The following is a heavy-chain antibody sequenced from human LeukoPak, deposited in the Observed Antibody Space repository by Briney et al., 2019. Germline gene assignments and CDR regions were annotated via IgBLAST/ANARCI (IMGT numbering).Heavy chain of an antibody. CDR2: ISSDGSNK. CDR3: AKPRDTAYYFDY. Sequence: GGSLRLSCAASGFTFSSYGMHWVRQAPGKGLEWVAVISSDGSNKYFADSVKGRITISRDNSKNTLYLQMNSLRAEDTAVYYCAKPRDTAYYFDYWGQGTLVTISS. D-gene: IGHD5-18*01. V-gene: IGHV3-30*18. CDR1: GFTFSSYG. J-gene: IGHJ4*02.